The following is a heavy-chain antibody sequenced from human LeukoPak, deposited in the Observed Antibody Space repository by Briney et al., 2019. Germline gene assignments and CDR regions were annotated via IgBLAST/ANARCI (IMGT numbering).Heavy chain of an antibody. CDR1: GFTFSSYS. CDR2: ISSGSIYI. V-gene: IGHV3-21*01. Sequence: PGGSLRLSCAASGFTFSSYSMNWVRQAPGKGLEWVSSISSGSIYIYYGDSLKGRFTISRDDAKNSLYLQMNSLRAEDTAVYYCARRVASANDAFDIWGQGTMVTVSS. J-gene: IGHJ3*02. CDR3: ARRVASANDAFDI. D-gene: IGHD6-13*01.